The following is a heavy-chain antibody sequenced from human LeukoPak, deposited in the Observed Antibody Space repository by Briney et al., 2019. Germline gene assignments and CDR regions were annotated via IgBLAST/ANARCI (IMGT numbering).Heavy chain of an antibody. V-gene: IGHV3-23*01. J-gene: IGHJ4*02. CDR1: GFTFSSYA. D-gene: IGHD6-13*01. CDR2: ISGSGSLT. Sequence: GGSLRLSCAASGFTFSSYAVSWVRQAPGKGLEWVSLISGSGSLTYYADSVKGRFTISRDNSKNTVYLQMNSLRAEDTAVYYCAKKRIAAAGTNDFDYWGQGTLVTVSS. CDR3: AKKRIAAAGTNDFDY.